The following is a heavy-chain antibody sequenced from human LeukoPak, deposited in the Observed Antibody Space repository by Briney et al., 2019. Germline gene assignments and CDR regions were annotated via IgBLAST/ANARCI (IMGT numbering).Heavy chain of an antibody. Sequence: GGSLRLSCAASGFSFSNYGFHWVRQAPGKGLDWVSAISYDGKNIHYADSVKGRFTISRDNSRNTVYLQMNSLRVEDTAVYYFAKTYSREGGYDFFFHYWGQGARVTVSS. CDR1: GFSFSNYG. D-gene: IGHD5-12*01. J-gene: IGHJ4*02. V-gene: IGHV3-33*06. CDR3: AKTYSREGGYDFFFHY. CDR2: ISYDGKNI.